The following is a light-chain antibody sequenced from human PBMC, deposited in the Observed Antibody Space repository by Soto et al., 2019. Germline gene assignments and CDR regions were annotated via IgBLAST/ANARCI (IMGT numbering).Light chain of an antibody. CDR1: SIDVGGYNF. CDR2: DVC. V-gene: IGLV2-14*01. J-gene: IGLJ1*01. CDR3: SSYTSSTTQV. Sequence: QSALTQPASVSGSPGQSITISCTGTSIDVGGYNFVSWYQQHPGKAPKLMIYDVCDRPSGVSNRFSGSKSGNTASLTISGLQAEDEADYYCSSYTSSTTQVFGTGTKVTVL.